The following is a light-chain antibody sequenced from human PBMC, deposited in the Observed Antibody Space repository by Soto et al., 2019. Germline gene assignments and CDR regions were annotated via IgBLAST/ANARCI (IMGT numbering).Light chain of an antibody. CDR2: EVS. V-gene: IGLV2-14*01. CDR3: RSYTSTSTRV. J-gene: IGLJ1*01. Sequence: QSVLTQPAFVSGSPGQSITISCTGTSSDVGGYNYVSWYQHPPGKAPKLMISEVSNRPSGVSNRFSGSKSGNTASLTISGLQAEDDAYYYCRSYTSTSTRVFGTGTKLTVL. CDR1: SSDVGGYNY.